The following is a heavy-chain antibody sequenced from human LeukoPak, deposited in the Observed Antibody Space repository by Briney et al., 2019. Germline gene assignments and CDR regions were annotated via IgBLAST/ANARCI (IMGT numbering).Heavy chain of an antibody. CDR3: ARGDYGDRDLDY. V-gene: IGHV3-48*02. D-gene: IGHD4-17*01. Sequence: GGSLRLSCAASGFTFSSYSMNWVRQAPGKGLEWVSYISSRSSSIYYADSVRGRFTLSRDNAKNSLYLQMNSLRDEDTAVYYCARGDYGDRDLDYWGQGTLVTVSS. CDR1: GFTFSSYS. J-gene: IGHJ4*02. CDR2: ISSRSSSI.